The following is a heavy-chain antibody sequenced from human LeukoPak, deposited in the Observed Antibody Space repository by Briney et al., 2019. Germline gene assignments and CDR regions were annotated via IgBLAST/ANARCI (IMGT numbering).Heavy chain of an antibody. CDR3: ARQGGLRPEYYFDY. V-gene: IGHV4-59*08. Sequence: SETLSLTCTVSGGSISSYYWSWTRQPPGKGLEWIGYIYYSGSTNYNPSLKSRVTISVDTSKNQFSLKLSSVTAADTAVYYCARQGGLRPEYYFDYWGQGTLVTVSS. CDR2: IYYSGST. J-gene: IGHJ4*02. CDR1: GGSISSYY. D-gene: IGHD4-17*01.